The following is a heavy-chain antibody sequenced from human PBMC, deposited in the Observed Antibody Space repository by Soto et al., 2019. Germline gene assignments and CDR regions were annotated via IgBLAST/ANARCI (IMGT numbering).Heavy chain of an antibody. J-gene: IGHJ3*02. CDR2: IFYSGNI. CDR3: ARVGGAPLGAFDI. CDR1: GGSIASYY. D-gene: IGHD2-15*01. Sequence: PSETLCLTCTVSGGSIASYYWSWIRQPPGKGLEWIGYIFYSGNINYNPSLTSRVTLSVDTSKNQLSLKLTSVNAADTAVYYCARVGGAPLGAFDIWGQGTVVTVSS. V-gene: IGHV4-59*01.